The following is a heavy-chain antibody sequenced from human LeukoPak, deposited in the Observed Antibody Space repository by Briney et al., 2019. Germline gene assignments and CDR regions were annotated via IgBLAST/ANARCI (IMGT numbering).Heavy chain of an antibody. V-gene: IGHV3-23*01. CDR1: GFTFSSYG. Sequence: GGSLRLSCAASGFTFSSYGMSWVRQAPGKGLEWVSAISGSGGSTYYADSVKGRFTISRDNSKNTLYLQMNSLRAEDTAVYYCAKKTSWELLASFDYWGQGTLVTVSS. D-gene: IGHD1-26*01. CDR2: ISGSGGST. J-gene: IGHJ4*02. CDR3: AKKTSWELLASFDY.